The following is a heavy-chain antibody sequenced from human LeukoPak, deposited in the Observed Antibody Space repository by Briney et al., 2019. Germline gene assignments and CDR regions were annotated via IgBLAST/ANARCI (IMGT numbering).Heavy chain of an antibody. D-gene: IGHD3-10*01. CDR3: TTDRHSLVWFGAGGH. CDR2: IKTNADGGTA. J-gene: IGHJ1*01. Sequence: PGGSLRLSCAASGFNFNSAWLDWVRQTPGQGLEWVGQIKTNADGGTADYAAPVKGRFTISRDDSKNMLYLQMNSLKTEDTAVYYCTTDRHSLVWFGAGGHWGQGTLVTVSS. CDR1: GFNFNSAW. V-gene: IGHV3-15*07.